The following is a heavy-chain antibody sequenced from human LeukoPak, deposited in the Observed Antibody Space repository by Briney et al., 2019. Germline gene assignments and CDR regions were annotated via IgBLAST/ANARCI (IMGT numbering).Heavy chain of an antibody. CDR1: GFILSEYC. J-gene: IGHJ4*02. CDR3: AKDRSITVAGTRLEY. Sequence: GGSLRLACAADGFILSEYCVGWVSQAAGKGREWVAIISYDGSNEMYADSVKGRFTISRDNSNNTLYLQMNTLITEDTAVYFCAKDRSITVAGTRLEYWGQGALVTVSS. D-gene: IGHD6-19*01. CDR2: ISYDGSNE. V-gene: IGHV3-30-3*02.